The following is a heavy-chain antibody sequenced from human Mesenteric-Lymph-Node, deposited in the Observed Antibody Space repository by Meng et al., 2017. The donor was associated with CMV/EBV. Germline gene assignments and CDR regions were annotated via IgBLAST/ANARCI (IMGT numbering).Heavy chain of an antibody. J-gene: IGHJ5*02. Sequence: TGGASVGWFRQPPGKALEWLALIYWDDDKRYSPSLKSRLTITKDTSKNQVVLTMTNMDPVDTATYYCARAYDDYLWGNYRVRASFDPWGQGTLVTVSS. CDR2: IYWDDDK. V-gene: IGHV2-5*02. CDR3: ARAYDDYLWGNYRVRASFDP. CDR1: TGGAS. D-gene: IGHD3-16*02.